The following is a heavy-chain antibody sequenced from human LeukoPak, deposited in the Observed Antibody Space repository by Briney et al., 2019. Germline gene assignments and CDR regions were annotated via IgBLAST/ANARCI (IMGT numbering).Heavy chain of an antibody. J-gene: IGHJ4*02. D-gene: IGHD3-10*02. CDR3: ARDLRGITMLGY. Sequence: SETLSLTCTVSGGSISSHYWSWIRQPPGKGLEWIGYIYYSGSTNYNPSLKSRVTISVDTSKNQLSLKLSSVTAADTAVYYCARDLRGITMLGYWGQGTLVTVSS. V-gene: IGHV4-59*11. CDR1: GGSISSHY. CDR2: IYYSGST.